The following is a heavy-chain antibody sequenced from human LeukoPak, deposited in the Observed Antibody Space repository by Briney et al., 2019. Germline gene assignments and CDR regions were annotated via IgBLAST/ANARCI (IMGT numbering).Heavy chain of an antibody. CDR2: INPNSGGT. V-gene: IGHV1-2*02. Sequence: PGASVKVSCKASGYTFTGYYMHWVRQAPGQGLEWMGWINPNSGGTNYAQKFQGRVTMTRDTSISTAYMELSRLRSDDTAVYYCARVGDRFLEWLAYFDYWGQGTLVTVSS. J-gene: IGHJ4*02. D-gene: IGHD3-3*01. CDR3: ARVGDRFLEWLAYFDY. CDR1: GYTFTGYY.